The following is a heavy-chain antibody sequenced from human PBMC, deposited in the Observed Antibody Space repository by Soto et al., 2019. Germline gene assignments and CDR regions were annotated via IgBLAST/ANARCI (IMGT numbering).Heavy chain of an antibody. V-gene: IGHV3-33*01. CDR1: GVTFSSYG. J-gene: IGHJ6*02. CDR3: AREAVQWSYYYGLDV. D-gene: IGHD1-26*01. CDR2: IWYDGSIK. Sequence: QVQLVESGGGVVQPGRSLRLSCAASGVTFSSYGMHWVRQAPGKGLEWVALIWYDGSIKYYADSVKGRFTISRDNSKNTLYLQTNSLRAEDTVVYYCAREAVQWSYYYGLDVWGPGTTVTVSS.